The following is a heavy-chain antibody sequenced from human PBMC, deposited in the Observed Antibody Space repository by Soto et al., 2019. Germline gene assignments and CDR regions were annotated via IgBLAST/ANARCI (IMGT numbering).Heavy chain of an antibody. Sequence: QVQLVQSGAEVRNPGASVKVSCKASGYIFTSYGISWVRQAPGQGLEWMGWISSYNGNTNYAQKVQGRVTMTTDKSATTTYMELRSLTSDDTAVYYCTRGHRYCSTSMCFSGVTWFDPWGQGTLVTVSS. CDR2: ISSYNGNT. V-gene: IGHV1-18*01. CDR3: TRGHRYCSTSMCFSGVTWFDP. J-gene: IGHJ5*02. D-gene: IGHD2-2*01. CDR1: GYIFTSYG.